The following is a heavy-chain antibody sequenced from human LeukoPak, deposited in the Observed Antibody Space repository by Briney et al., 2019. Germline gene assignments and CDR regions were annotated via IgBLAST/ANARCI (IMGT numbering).Heavy chain of an antibody. CDR3: ARFLAAEDAFDI. Sequence: ASVKVSCKASGSTFTSYALRWVRQAPGQRLEWMGWINTANGNTKYSQNFQGRVTITRDTSATTAYMELSSLRSEDTAAYYCARFLAAEDAFDIWGQGTMVTVSS. V-gene: IGHV1-3*04. D-gene: IGHD6-13*01. J-gene: IGHJ3*02. CDR1: GSTFTSYA. CDR2: INTANGNT.